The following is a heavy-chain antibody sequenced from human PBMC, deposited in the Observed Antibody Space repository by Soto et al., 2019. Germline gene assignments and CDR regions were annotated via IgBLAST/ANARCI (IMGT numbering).Heavy chain of an antibody. CDR3: ARGDIVVVVADTSKYFQH. V-gene: IGHV4-34*01. D-gene: IGHD2-15*01. Sequence: QVQLQQWGAGLLKPSETLSLTCAVYGGSFSGYYWIWIRQPPGKGLEWIGEINHSGSTNYNPSLKSRVTISVDTSKNQFSLKLSSVTAADTAVYYCARGDIVVVVADTSKYFQHWGQGTLVTVSS. CDR2: INHSGST. CDR1: GGSFSGYY. J-gene: IGHJ1*01.